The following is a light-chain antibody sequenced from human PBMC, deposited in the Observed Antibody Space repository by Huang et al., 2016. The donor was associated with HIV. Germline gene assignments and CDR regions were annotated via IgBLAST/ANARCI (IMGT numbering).Light chain of an antibody. CDR3: QQYYSTPPYT. CDR2: WAS. V-gene: IGKV4-1*01. CDR1: QSVLHSSNNKNY. J-gene: IGKJ2*01. Sequence: DIVMTQSPDTLAVSLGERATINCKSSQSVLHSSNNKNYLAWYQQKPGQPPKLPIYWASTRESGVPDRFSGSGSGTDFTLTINSLQAEDVAVYYCQQYYSTPPYTFGQGTKLEIK.